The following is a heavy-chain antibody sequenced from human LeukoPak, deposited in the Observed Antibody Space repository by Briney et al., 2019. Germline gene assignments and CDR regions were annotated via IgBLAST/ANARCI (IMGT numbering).Heavy chain of an antibody. CDR2: ISGSGDNT. J-gene: IGHJ4*02. CDR1: GFTFSSYA. CDR3: AKGGRGSIATRPDY. Sequence: GESLRLSCAASGFTFSSYAMNWVRQAPGKGLEWVSAISGSGDNTYYADSVKGRFTTSRDNSKNTLYMEMNSLRAEDTAVYYCAKGGRGSIATRPDYWGQGTLVTVSS. V-gene: IGHV3-23*01. D-gene: IGHD6-6*01.